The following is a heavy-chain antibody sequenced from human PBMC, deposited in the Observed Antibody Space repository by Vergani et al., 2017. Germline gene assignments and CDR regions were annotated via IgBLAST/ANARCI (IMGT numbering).Heavy chain of an antibody. CDR3: ARSYSSSWFLDY. CDR1: GGSISSYY. CDR2: IYYSGST. V-gene: IGHV4-59*01. J-gene: IGHJ4*02. Sequence: QVQLQESGPGLVKPSETLSLTCTVSGGSISSYYWSWIRQPPGKGLEWIGYIYYSGSTNYNPSLKSRVTISVDTSKNQFSLKLSSVTAAATAVYYCARSYSSSWFLDYWGQGTLVTVSS. D-gene: IGHD6-13*01.